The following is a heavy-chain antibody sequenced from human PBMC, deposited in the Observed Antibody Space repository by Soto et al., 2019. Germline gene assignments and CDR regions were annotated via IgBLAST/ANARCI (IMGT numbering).Heavy chain of an antibody. J-gene: IGHJ4*02. D-gene: IGHD3-10*01. V-gene: IGHV4-39*01. Sequence: QLQLQESGPGLVKPSETLSLTCTVSGGSISSSGYYWGWIRQPPGRKLEWIGRIYYSGSTYYNPSLKSRLTISVDTSKNQFSLKLSSVTAADTAVYYCARLGGYGSGSYDNWGQGTLVTVSS. CDR2: IYYSGST. CDR1: GGSISSSGYY. CDR3: ARLGGYGSGSYDN.